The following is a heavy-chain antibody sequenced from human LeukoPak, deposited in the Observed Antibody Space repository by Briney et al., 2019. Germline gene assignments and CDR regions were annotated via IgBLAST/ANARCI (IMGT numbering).Heavy chain of an antibody. Sequence: PSETLSLTCAVYGGSFSGYYWSWIRQPPGKGLEWIGEINHSGSTNYNPSLKSRVTISVDTSKNQFSLKLRSVTAADTAVYYCARESRIAHFDYWGQGTLVTVSS. J-gene: IGHJ4*02. D-gene: IGHD2-15*01. CDR1: GGSFSGYY. CDR2: INHSGST. V-gene: IGHV4-34*01. CDR3: ARESRIAHFDY.